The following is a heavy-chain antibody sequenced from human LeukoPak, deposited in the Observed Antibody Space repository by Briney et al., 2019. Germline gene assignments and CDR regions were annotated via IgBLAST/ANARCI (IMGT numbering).Heavy chain of an antibody. CDR1: GFTFSSYS. CDR3: AKDRGIAAARGHYMEV. Sequence: GGSLRLSCAASGFTFSSYSMNWVRQAPGKGLEWVSSISSSSSYIYYADSVKGRFTISRDNSKNTLYLQMNSLRAEDTAVYYCAKDRGIAAARGHYMEVWGKVTTVTVSS. J-gene: IGHJ6*03. V-gene: IGHV3-21*01. CDR2: ISSSSSYI. D-gene: IGHD6-13*01.